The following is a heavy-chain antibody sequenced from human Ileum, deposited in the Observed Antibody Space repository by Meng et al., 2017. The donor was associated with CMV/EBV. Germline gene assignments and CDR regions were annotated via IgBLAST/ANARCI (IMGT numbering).Heavy chain of an antibody. CDR1: GYSFTTYG. J-gene: IGHJ4*02. CDR2: IDPDHGNA. CDR3: ARASTTGKVFGVVPPDKSYFDY. Sequence: ASVKVSCKASGYSFTTYGITWVRQAPGKGLEWMGCIDPDHGNASYSQKFQGRLALTTDTSTLTAYLELRSLRSDDTALYYCARASTTGKVFGVVPPDKSYFDYWGQGALVTVSS. V-gene: IGHV1-18*01. D-gene: IGHD3-3*01.